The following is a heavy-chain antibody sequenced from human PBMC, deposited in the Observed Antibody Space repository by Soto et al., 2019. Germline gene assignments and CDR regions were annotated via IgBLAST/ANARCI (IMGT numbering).Heavy chain of an antibody. V-gene: IGHV1-69*06. CDR2: IVPNVGTV. Sequence: SGKVAYKSSGGPFISFINYPINWVRQAPGQGLEWMGGIVPNVGTVNYAQKFRGKVTITADKSTGTAYMELSSLRSEDTALYYCATRDTSGFLRYFDNCGQRTQVTVSS. D-gene: IGHD3-3*01. CDR3: ATRDTSGFLRYFDN. J-gene: IGHJ4*02. CDR1: GGPFISFINYP.